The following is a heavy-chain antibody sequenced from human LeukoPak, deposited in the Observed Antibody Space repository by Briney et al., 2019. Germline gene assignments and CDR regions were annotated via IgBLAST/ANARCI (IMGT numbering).Heavy chain of an antibody. J-gene: IGHJ6*02. CDR1: GFTFDDYA. CDR2: ISWNSGSI. CDR3: ARSGGENWNYYYYYYGMDV. Sequence: GRSLRLSCAASGFTFDDYAMHWVRQAPGKGLEWVSGISWNSGSIGYADSVKGRFTISRDNAKNSLYLQMNSLRAEDTAVYYCARSGGENWNYYYYYYGMDVWGQGTTVTVSS. D-gene: IGHD1-7*01. V-gene: IGHV3-9*01.